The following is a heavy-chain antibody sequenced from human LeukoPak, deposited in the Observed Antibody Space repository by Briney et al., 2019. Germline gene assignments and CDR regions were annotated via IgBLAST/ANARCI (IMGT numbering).Heavy chain of an antibody. CDR1: GFAFSSYA. Sequence: PGGSLRLSCAASGFAFSSYAMSWVRQAPGKGLEWVSAISGSGGSTYYADSVKGRFTISRDNSKNTLYLQMNSLRAEDTAVYYWATTDPSDSSGYHPFDYWGQGTLVTVSS. V-gene: IGHV3-23*01. CDR2: ISGSGGST. J-gene: IGHJ4*02. CDR3: ATTDPSDSSGYHPFDY. D-gene: IGHD3-22*01.